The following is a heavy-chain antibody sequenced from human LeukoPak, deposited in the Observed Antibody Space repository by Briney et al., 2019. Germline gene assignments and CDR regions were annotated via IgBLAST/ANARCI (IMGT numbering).Heavy chain of an antibody. CDR1: GGSISSYY. V-gene: IGHV4-34*01. J-gene: IGHJ4*02. CDR2: INHSGST. CDR3: AILAAWTGDY. D-gene: IGHD1-1*01. Sequence: SETLSLTCTVSGGSISSYYWSWIRQPPGKGLEWIGEINHSGSTNYNPSLKSRVTISVDTSKNQFSLKLSSVTAADTAVYYCAILAAWTGDYWGQGTLVTVSS.